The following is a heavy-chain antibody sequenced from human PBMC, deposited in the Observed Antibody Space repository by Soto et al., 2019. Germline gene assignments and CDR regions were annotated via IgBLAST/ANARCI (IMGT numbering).Heavy chain of an antibody. CDR2: IYYSGST. CDR3: ARDLNIAGPPYNWFDP. D-gene: IGHD6-13*01. CDR1: GVSLSGSRYY. J-gene: IGHJ5*02. V-gene: IGHV4-39*02. Sequence: PSETLSLTCTVSGVSLSGSRYYWGWIRQPPGRGLEWIGNIYYSGSTYYTPALKSRVTLSVDTSKNQFSLNLNSVTAADTAVYYCARDLNIAGPPYNWFDPWGQGTLVTVAS.